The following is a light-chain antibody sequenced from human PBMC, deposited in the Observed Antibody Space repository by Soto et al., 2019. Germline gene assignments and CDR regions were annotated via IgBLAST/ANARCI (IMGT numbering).Light chain of an antibody. J-gene: IGLJ2*01. V-gene: IGLV2-8*01. CDR3: SSDGGSNTVV. CDR1: SSDVGGYNY. CDR2: EVS. Sequence: QSALTHPPSASGSPGKSVTISCTGSSSDVGGYNYVSWYQQNPGKAPKLMFYEVSKRTSGVPDRLSGSKSGNTASLTVSGLQAEDEADYYCSSDGGSNTVVFGGGTKLTVL.